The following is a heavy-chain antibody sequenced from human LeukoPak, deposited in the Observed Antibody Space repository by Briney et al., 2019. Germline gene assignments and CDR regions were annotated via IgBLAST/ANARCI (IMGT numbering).Heavy chain of an antibody. CDR3: ARDKAPGHYDSSGSLVY. CDR2: ISSSSSYI. D-gene: IGHD3-22*01. J-gene: IGHJ4*02. Sequence: GGSLRLSCAASGFTFSSHSMNWVRQAPGKGLEWVSSISSSSSYIYYADSVKGRFTISRDNAKNSLYLQMNSLRAEDTAVYYCARDKAPGHYDSSGSLVYWGQGTLVTVSS. CDR1: GFTFSSHS. V-gene: IGHV3-21*01.